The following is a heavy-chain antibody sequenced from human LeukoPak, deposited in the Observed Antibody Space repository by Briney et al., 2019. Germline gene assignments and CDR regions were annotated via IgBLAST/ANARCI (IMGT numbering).Heavy chain of an antibody. Sequence: GGSLRLSCSASGFTFSTYWMSWVRQAPGKGLEWVANMRRDGNEIYYLDSVRGRFTISRDNAKNSLYLQMNSLRAEDTAVYYCTRLRLGNYYYYYGMDVWGQRTTVTVSS. CDR2: MRRDGNEI. CDR1: GFTFSTYW. J-gene: IGHJ6*02. V-gene: IGHV3-7*01. CDR3: TRLRLGNYYYYYGMDV. D-gene: IGHD4-17*01.